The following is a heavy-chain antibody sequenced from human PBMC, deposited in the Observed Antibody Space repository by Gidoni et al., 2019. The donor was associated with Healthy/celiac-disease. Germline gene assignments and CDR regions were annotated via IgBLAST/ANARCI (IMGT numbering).Heavy chain of an antibody. J-gene: IGHJ5*02. CDR2: IYYSGST. V-gene: IGHV4-61*01. CDR1: GGSVSSGSYY. Sequence: QVQLQESGPGLVKPSETLSLTCTVSGGSVSSGSYYWSWIRQPPGKGLEWIGYIYYSGSTNYNPSLKSRVTISVDTSKNQFSLKLSSVTAADTAVYYCARGGGTVTINWFDPWGQGTLVTVSS. CDR3: ARGGGTVTINWFDP. D-gene: IGHD4-17*01.